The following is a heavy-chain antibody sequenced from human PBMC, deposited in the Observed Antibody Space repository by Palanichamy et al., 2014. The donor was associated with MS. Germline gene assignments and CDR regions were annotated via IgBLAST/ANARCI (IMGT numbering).Heavy chain of an antibody. CDR1: GFTFSSYG. J-gene: IGHJ3*02. CDR3: AKGDYGGNPEVFGI. Sequence: QVQLVESGGGVVQPGRSLRLSCAASGFTFSSYGMHWVRQAPGKGLEWVAVISYDGSNKYHVDSVKGRFTISRDNSKNTLYLQMNSLRAEDTAVYYCAKGDYGGNPEVFGIWGQGTMVTVSS. CDR2: ISYDGSNK. D-gene: IGHD4-23*01. V-gene: IGHV3-30*18.